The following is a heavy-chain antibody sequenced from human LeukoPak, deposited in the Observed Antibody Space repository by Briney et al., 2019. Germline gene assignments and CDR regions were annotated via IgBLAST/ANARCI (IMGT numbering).Heavy chain of an antibody. Sequence: EGSLRLSCAASGFIFSNYWMHWVRQAPGEELVWVSRMNTDGSTINYADYVKGRFTISRDNAKNTLYLQMNSLTTEDTAVYYCATAGKYRFDNWGQGILVTVSS. CDR2: MNTDGSTI. V-gene: IGHV3-74*01. CDR1: GFIFSNYW. J-gene: IGHJ5*02. CDR3: ATAGKYRFDN. D-gene: IGHD6-19*01.